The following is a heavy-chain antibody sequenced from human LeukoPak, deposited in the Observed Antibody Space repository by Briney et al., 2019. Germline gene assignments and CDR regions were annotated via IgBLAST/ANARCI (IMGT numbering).Heavy chain of an antibody. CDR2: IYHSGIT. CDR3: CSFYSSSGYRGRYSMDV. J-gene: IGHJ6*02. D-gene: IGHD6-13*01. CDR1: GGSISSSSYF. Sequence: SETLSLTCTVSGGSISSSSYFWGWIRQPPGKGLEWIGSIYHSGITYYTSSLKSRVTISVDTSKNQFSLRLNSVTAADTAVYYCCSFYSSSGYRGRYSMDVWGQGTTVTVSS. V-gene: IGHV4-39*07.